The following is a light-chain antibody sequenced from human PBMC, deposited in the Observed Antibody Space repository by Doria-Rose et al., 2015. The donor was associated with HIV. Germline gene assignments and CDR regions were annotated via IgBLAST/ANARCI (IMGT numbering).Light chain of an antibody. CDR3: HQYGTSWT. CDR2: DVS. J-gene: IGKJ1*01. Sequence: TQSPGTLSLSPGERATLSCRASQSFSSTYLAWYQQKPGQAPSLLIYDVSNRATGIPDRFSASGSGTDFTLTINRLEPEDFALYYCHQYGTSWTFGQGTKVEI. V-gene: IGKV3-20*01. CDR1: QSFSSTY.